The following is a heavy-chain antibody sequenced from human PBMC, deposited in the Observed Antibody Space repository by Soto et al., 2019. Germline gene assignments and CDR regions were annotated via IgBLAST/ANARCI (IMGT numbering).Heavy chain of an antibody. J-gene: IGHJ4*02. Sequence: WWSLRLSCSASVFTFSSYAMSWFRQAPGKGLEWVSAISGSGGSTYYADSVKGRFTISRDNSKNTLYLQMNSLRAEDTAVYYCAKDSGDSSGYYLDYWGQGTLVTVSS. CDR2: ISGSGGST. CDR1: VFTFSSYA. D-gene: IGHD3-22*01. CDR3: AKDSGDSSGYYLDY. V-gene: IGHV3-23*01.